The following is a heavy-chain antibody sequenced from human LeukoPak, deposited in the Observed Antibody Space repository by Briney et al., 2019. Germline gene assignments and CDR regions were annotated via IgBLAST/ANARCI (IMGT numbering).Heavy chain of an antibody. D-gene: IGHD3-3*01. Sequence: ASVKVSCKASGYTFTSYGISWVRQAPGQGLEWMGWISAYNGNTNYAQKLQGRVTMTTDTSTSTAYMELRSLRSDDTAVYYCARVEPENGLRFLEWGAGYYYYYYMDVWGKGTTVTVSS. V-gene: IGHV1-18*01. CDR2: ISAYNGNT. J-gene: IGHJ6*03. CDR3: ARVEPENGLRFLEWGAGYYYYYYMDV. CDR1: GYTFTSYG.